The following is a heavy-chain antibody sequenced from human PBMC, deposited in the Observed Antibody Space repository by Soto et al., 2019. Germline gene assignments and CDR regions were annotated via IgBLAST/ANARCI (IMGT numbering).Heavy chain of an antibody. V-gene: IGHV1-69*13. J-gene: IGHJ4*02. D-gene: IGHD5-12*01. CDR3: AREGSGYNL. Sequence: SVKVSCKACGGRFSNLGISWVRQAPGQGLEWMGGIVPVFGRPNYSHRFRGRLTITADESTSTGYMELISLRSDDTAVYYCAREGSGYNLWGQRTQVTVSS. CDR2: IVPVFGRP. CDR1: GGRFSNLG.